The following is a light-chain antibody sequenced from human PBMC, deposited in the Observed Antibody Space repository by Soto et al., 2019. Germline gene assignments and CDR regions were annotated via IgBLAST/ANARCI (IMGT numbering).Light chain of an antibody. J-gene: IGKJ2*01. V-gene: IGKV1-39*01. CDR1: QSIRTS. CDR2: GGF. Sequence: DIQMTQSPSSLSASVGDRVTITCRASQSIRTSLNWYQQKPGKAPKLLIYGGFSLQSGAPSRFSGSGSGTEITLTISRLQPGDFAGYYCQQSYSTPPTFGQGTKVEIK. CDR3: QQSYSTPPT.